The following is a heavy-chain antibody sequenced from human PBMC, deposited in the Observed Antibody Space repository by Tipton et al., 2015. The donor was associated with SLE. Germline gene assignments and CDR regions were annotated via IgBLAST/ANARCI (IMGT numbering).Heavy chain of an antibody. CDR1: GYTFTSYG. CDR3: ARAPVYYYDSSGKNFDY. D-gene: IGHD3-22*01. J-gene: IGHJ4*02. V-gene: IGHV1-18*01. CDR2: ISAYNGNT. Sequence: QSGPEVKKPRASVKVSCKASGYTFTSYGISWVRQAPGQGLEWMGWISAYNGNTNYAQKLQGRVTMTTDTSTSTAYMELRSLRSDDTAVYYCARAPVYYYDSSGKNFDYWGQGTLVTVSS.